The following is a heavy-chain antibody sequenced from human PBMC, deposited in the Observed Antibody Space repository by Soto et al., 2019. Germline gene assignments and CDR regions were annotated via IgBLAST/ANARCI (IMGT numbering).Heavy chain of an antibody. D-gene: IGHD3-10*01. CDR1: GYTFSTYY. Sequence: ASVKVSCKASGYTFSTYYMHWVRQAPGQGYEWMGIINPSGGSTTYAQKLQGRVTMTTDTSTSTAYMELRSLRSDDTAVYYCARGVGAANYYKQYNWFDPGGQEYLVTVSS. J-gene: IGHJ5*02. CDR2: INPSGGST. V-gene: IGHV1-46*01. CDR3: ARGVGAANYYKQYNWFDP.